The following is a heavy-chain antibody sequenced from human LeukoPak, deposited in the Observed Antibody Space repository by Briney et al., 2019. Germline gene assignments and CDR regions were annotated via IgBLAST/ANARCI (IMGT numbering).Heavy chain of an antibody. CDR2: IHFSKGT. CDR1: GGSISNYY. Sequence: PSETLSLTCTVSGGSISNYYWSWIRQPPGKGLEWIGYIHFSKGTNYYPSLKSRVTMSLDTSKDQFSLKLSSATAADTAVYYCARDHMTGGSFAIWGQGTMVTVSS. CDR3: ARDHMTGGSFAI. J-gene: IGHJ3*02. V-gene: IGHV4-59*01. D-gene: IGHD3-9*01.